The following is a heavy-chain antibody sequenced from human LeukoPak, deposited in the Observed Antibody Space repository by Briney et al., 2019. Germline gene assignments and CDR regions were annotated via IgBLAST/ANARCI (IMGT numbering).Heavy chain of an antibody. V-gene: IGHV3-30*18. CDR1: GFTFSSYG. CDR3: AKDSGSSGWYPKYYYYGMDV. J-gene: IGHJ6*02. Sequence: GGSLRLSCAASGFTFSSYGIHWVRQAPGKGLEWVAVISYDGSNKYYADSVKGRFTISRDNSKNTLYLQMNSLRAEDTAVYYCAKDSGSSGWYPKYYYYGMDVRGQGTTVTVSS. D-gene: IGHD6-19*01. CDR2: ISYDGSNK.